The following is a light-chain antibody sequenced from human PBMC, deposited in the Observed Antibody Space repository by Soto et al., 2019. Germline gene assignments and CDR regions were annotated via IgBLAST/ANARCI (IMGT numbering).Light chain of an antibody. CDR1: TSKIGAGFD. Sequence: QSVLAQPPSVSGAPGQRVTISCGASTSKIGAGFDVHWYQQLPGTAPKLLIYANNKRPSGVPHRFSGSKSGTSASLAITGLQADDEGDDYCQAYDNGRSHFVAFGGGTKLTVL. CDR2: ANN. CDR3: QAYDNGRSHFVA. V-gene: IGLV1-40*01. J-gene: IGLJ2*01.